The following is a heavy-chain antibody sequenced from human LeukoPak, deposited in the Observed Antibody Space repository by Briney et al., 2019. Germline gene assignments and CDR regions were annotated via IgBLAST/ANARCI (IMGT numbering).Heavy chain of an antibody. V-gene: IGHV4-39*07. J-gene: IGHJ4*02. CDR3: ARSLSVTTGGYFDY. Sequence: SETLSLTCTVSGGSISSSSYYWGWIRQPPGKGLEWIGNIYYSGSTNCNPSLKSRVTISVDTSKNQVSLKLSSVTAADTAVYYCARSLSVTTGGYFDYWGQGTLVTVSS. CDR1: GGSISSSSYY. D-gene: IGHD4-17*01. CDR2: IYYSGST.